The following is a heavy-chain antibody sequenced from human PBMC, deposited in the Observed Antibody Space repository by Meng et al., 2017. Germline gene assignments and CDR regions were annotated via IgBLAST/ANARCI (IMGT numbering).Heavy chain of an antibody. CDR3: VRDEDISAAGKLFGDY. D-gene: IGHD6-13*01. Sequence: VQLVQSGAEVKKPGASVKVSCKASGYTFTSYGISWVRQAPGQGLEWMGRIDPRSGDTQYAQKFQGRVTMTRDTSISTTYMELSRLRSDDTAVYYCVRDEDISAAGKLFGDYWGQGTLVTVSS. V-gene: IGHV1-2*06. CDR1: GYTFTSYG. CDR2: IDPRSGDT. J-gene: IGHJ4*02.